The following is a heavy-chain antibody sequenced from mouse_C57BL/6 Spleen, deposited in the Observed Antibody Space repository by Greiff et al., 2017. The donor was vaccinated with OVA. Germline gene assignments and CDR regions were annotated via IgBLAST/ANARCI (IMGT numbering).Heavy chain of an antibody. V-gene: IGHV1-80*01. J-gene: IGHJ2*01. CDR3: ARGDYYGREGY. Sequence: VQLQQSGAELVKPGASVKISCKASGYAFSSYWMNWVKQRPGKGLDWIGQLYPVEGDTNYNEKLKGKATLTADKSSSTAYMQLISLTSEDSAVYFCARGDYYGREGYWGQGTTLTVSS. CDR2: LYPVEGDT. D-gene: IGHD1-1*01. CDR1: GYAFSSYW.